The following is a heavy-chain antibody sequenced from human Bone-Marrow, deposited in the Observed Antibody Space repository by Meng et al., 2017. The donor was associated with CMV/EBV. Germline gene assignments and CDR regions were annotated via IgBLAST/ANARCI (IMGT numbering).Heavy chain of an antibody. CDR3: ARSSGWSRFDY. CDR1: GYTLTDYY. Sequence: QVPVWQSGGEVKKPGASVKVSWKASGYTLTDYYIHWVRQAPGQWLEWMEWINPNTDTNYAQNFQGRVTMTRDMSINTAYMELSRLTSGDTAVYYCARSSGWSRFDYWGQGTLVTVSS. D-gene: IGHD6-19*01. J-gene: IGHJ4*02. V-gene: IGHV1-2*02. CDR2: INPNTDT.